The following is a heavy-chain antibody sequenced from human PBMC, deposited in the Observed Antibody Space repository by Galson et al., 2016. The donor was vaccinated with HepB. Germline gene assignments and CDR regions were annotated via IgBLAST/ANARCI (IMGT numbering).Heavy chain of an antibody. CDR2: INTAKGDT. Sequence: VKVSCKASGYTFTAYAIHWVRQAPGQRLEWMAWINTAKGDTRYSQKLQGRVTLTRDTSATTATMELSSLRSEDTAVYYCARRLVGSYGNAFDIWGQGTLVTVSS. V-gene: IGHV1-3*04. CDR3: ARRLVGSYGNAFDI. CDR1: GYTFTAYA. D-gene: IGHD2-8*02. J-gene: IGHJ3*02.